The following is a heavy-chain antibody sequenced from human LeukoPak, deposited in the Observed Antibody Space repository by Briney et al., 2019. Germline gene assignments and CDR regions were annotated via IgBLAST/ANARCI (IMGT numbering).Heavy chain of an antibody. CDR3: AREVVGDFWSGYYTYYFDY. CDR1: GGSISSYY. Sequence: SETLSLTCTVSGGSISSYYWSWIRQPPGKGLEWIGYIYYSGSTNYNPSLKSRVTISVDTSKNQFSLKLSSVTAADTAVYYCAREVVGDFWSGYYTYYFDYWGQGTLVTVS. J-gene: IGHJ4*02. CDR2: IYYSGST. V-gene: IGHV4-59*01. D-gene: IGHD3-3*01.